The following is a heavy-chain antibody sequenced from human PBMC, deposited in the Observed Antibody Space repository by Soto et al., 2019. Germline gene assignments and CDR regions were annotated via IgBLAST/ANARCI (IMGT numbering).Heavy chain of an antibody. D-gene: IGHD3-10*01. CDR3: ASSYGSGYRAFDY. CDR1: GDTFNFYS. J-gene: IGHJ4*02. V-gene: IGHV1-69*02. CDR2: VNPILSMS. Sequence: QVQLVQSGAEVKRPGSSVKVSCKASGDTFNFYSINWVRQAPGVGLEWVGRVNPILSMSNYAQRFQGRVTMTAGKSTSTADMELRRLRSEDTAIYYCASSYGSGYRAFDYWGQGALVTVSS.